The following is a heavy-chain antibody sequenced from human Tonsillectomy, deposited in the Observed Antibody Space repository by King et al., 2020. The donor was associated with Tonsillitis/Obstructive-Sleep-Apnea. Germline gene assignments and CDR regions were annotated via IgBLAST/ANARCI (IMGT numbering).Heavy chain of an antibody. J-gene: IGHJ1*01. V-gene: IGHV4-30-2*01. D-gene: IGHD2-15*01. Sequence: QLQESGSGLVKPSQTLSLTCAVSGGSVSSGDYSWSWIRQPPGKGLEWIGYIYDSATTYHNPSLKSRVTISLDRSKNQFSLRMSSVTAADTAVYYCASAPTFARSGGTCYSEYFQHWGQGTLVSVSA. CDR1: GGSVSSGDYS. CDR2: IYDSATT. CDR3: ASAPTFARSGGTCYSEYFQH.